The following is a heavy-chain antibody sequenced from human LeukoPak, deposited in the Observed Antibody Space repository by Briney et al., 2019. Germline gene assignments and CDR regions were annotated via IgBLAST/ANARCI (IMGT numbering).Heavy chain of an antibody. V-gene: IGHV3-7*01. Sequence: NPGGSLRLSCAASGFTFSSYWMSWVRQAPGKGLEWVANIKQDGSEKYYVDSVKGRFTISRDNAKNSLYLQMNSLRAEDTAVYYCARDPYKGATTTSPIDYWGQGTLVTVSS. CDR2: IKQDGSEK. CDR1: GFTFSSYW. CDR3: ARDPYKGATTTSPIDY. D-gene: IGHD1-26*01. J-gene: IGHJ4*02.